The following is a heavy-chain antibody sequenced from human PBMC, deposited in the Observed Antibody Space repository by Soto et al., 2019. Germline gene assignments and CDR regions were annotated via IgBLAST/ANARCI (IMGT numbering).Heavy chain of an antibody. D-gene: IGHD1-26*01. CDR1: GFTFSDYY. CDR2: ISDSSSNT. V-gene: IGHV3-11*06. Sequence: GALRLSCAASGFTFSDYYMSWIRQAPGKGLEWVSYISDSSSNTNYGDSVKGRFTISRDNAKNLLYLQMNSLRAEDTAVYYCARRIAGDTGHPMEVCRQGIMVTVSS. CDR3: ARRIAGDTGHPMEV. J-gene: IGHJ6*01.